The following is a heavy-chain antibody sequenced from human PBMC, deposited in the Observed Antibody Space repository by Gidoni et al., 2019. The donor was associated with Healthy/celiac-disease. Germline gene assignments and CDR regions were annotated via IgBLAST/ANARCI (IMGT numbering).Heavy chain of an antibody. CDR3: ARRSVVVAAPFDL. CDR1: GGTFSSYT. J-gene: IGHJ2*01. Sequence: QVQLVQSRAEVTKPGSSVKVSCQASGGTFSSYTISWVRQDPGQGLEWMGRIIPILGIANYAQKFQGRVTITADKSTSTAYMELSSLRSEDTAVYYCARRSVVVAAPFDLWGRGTLVTVSS. D-gene: IGHD2-15*01. V-gene: IGHV1-69*02. CDR2: IIPILGIA.